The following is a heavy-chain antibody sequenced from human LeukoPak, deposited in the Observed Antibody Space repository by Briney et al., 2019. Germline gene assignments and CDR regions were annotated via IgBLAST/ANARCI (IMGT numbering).Heavy chain of an antibody. V-gene: IGHV1-18*01. CDR1: GYTLTSYG. D-gene: IGHD3-10*01. CDR2: ISTQSGNT. CDR3: ARDLVGARGVKPFDY. Sequence: ASVKVSCEASGYTLTSYGINWMRQAPGQGLEWMGWISTQSGNTNYAQKLQGRVTMTTDTSTSTAYMELRSLRSDDTAVYYCARDLVGARGVKPFDYWGQGTLVTVSS. J-gene: IGHJ4*02.